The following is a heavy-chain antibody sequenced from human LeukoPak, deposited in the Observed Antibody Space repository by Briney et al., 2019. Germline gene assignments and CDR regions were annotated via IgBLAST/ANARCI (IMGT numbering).Heavy chain of an antibody. Sequence: SETLSLTCTVSGGSISSDDYYWSWIRQPPGKGLEWIGYIYYSGSTYYNPSLKSRVTISVDTSKNQFSLKLSSVTAADTAVYYCARERITMVRGVSNYFDYWGQGTLVTVSS. J-gene: IGHJ4*02. CDR2: IYYSGST. CDR3: ARERITMVRGVSNYFDY. CDR1: GGSISSDDYY. D-gene: IGHD3-10*01. V-gene: IGHV4-30-4*01.